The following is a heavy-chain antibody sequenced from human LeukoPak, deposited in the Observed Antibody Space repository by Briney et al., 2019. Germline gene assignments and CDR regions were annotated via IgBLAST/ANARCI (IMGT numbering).Heavy chain of an antibody. Sequence: PGGSLRLSCAASGFTFSSYAMHWVRQAPGKGLEWVAVISYDGSNKYYADSVKGRFTISRDNSKNTLYLQMNSLRAEDTAVYYCATASYSSGWYFFDYWGQGTLVTVSS. CDR3: ATASYSSGWYFFDY. D-gene: IGHD6-19*01. J-gene: IGHJ4*02. CDR2: ISYDGSNK. CDR1: GFTFSSYA. V-gene: IGHV3-30-3*01.